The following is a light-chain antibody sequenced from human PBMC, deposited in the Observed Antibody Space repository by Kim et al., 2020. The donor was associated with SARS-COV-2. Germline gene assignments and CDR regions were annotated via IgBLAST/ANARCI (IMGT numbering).Light chain of an antibody. J-gene: IGKJ1*01. CDR2: AAS. CDR3: QQYDSYPRT. Sequence: DIQMTQSPSPLSASVGDTVTITCRASQGISSWLAWYQQKPEKAPKCLLYAASSLQSGVPSRFSGSGSGTEFTLTISSLQPEDFATYYCQQYDSYPRTFGPGTRVEIK. V-gene: IGKV1D-16*01. CDR1: QGISSW.